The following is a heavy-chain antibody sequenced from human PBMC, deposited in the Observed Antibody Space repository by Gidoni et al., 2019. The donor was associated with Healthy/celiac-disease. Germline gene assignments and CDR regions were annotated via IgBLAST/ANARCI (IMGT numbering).Heavy chain of an antibody. CDR2: ISVSGGST. Sequence: EVQLLESGGGLVQPGGSLRLSCAASGFTFSSYAMSWVRQAPGKGLEWVSAISVSGGSTSSEDSVKGRFTILRNNAKNPLYLQMNSRRAEDTAVYYCAKDIFSGSGWFDYWGQGTLVTVSS. CDR3: AKDIFSGSGWFDY. D-gene: IGHD6-19*01. CDR1: GFTFSSYA. V-gene: IGHV3-23*01. J-gene: IGHJ4*02.